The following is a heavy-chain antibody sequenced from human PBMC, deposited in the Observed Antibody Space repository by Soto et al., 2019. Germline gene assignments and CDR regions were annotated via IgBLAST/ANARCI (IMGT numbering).Heavy chain of an antibody. Sequence: PSETLSLTCTVSGGSISSGDYYWSWIRQPPGKGLEWIGYIYYSGSTYYNPSLKSRVTISVDTSKNQFYLKLSSVTAADTAVYYCARDIVVTNWFDPWGQGTLVTVSS. CDR3: ARDIVVTNWFDP. CDR2: IYYSGST. V-gene: IGHV4-30-4*01. J-gene: IGHJ5*02. CDR1: GGSISSGDYY. D-gene: IGHD2-15*01.